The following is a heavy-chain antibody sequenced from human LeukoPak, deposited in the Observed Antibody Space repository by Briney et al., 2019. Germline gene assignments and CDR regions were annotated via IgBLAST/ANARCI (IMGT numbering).Heavy chain of an antibody. Sequence: GRSLRLSCAASGFTFSSYAMHWVRQAPGKGLEWVALIAYDGSNKYYADSVKGRFTISRDNSKNTLYLQMNSLRAEDTAVYYCARPGSWFGDFIPGYYFDYWGQGTLVTVSS. J-gene: IGHJ4*02. CDR3: ARPGSWFGDFIPGYYFDY. CDR1: GFTFSSYA. V-gene: IGHV3-30*04. D-gene: IGHD3-10*01. CDR2: IAYDGSNK.